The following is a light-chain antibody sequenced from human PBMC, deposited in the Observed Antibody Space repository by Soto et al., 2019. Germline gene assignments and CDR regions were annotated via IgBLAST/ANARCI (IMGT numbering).Light chain of an antibody. J-gene: IGLJ1*01. CDR2: EGS. CDR3: CSYAGSSTFV. V-gene: IGLV2-23*01. CDR1: SSDVWSYNL. Sequence: QSVLTQPASVSGSPGQSITISCTGTSSDVWSYNLVSWYQQHPGKAPKLMIYEGSKRPSGVSNRFSRSKSGNTASLTISGLQAEDEADYYCCSYAGSSTFVFGTGTKLTVL.